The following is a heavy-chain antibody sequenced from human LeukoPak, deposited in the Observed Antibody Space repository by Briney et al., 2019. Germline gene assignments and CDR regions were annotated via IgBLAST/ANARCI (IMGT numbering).Heavy chain of an antibody. CDR3: ARGTSYSGATFLY. V-gene: IGHV4-59*01. J-gene: IGHJ4*02. CDR2: IYHSEST. D-gene: IGHD1-26*01. Sequence: SETLSLTCTVSGGSISSFYWNWIRQPPGKGLEWIGYIYHSESTNYNPAPESRVTISADTFKNQFSLKLSSVTAAETAVYYCARGTSYSGATFLYWGQGTLVTVSS. CDR1: GGSISSFY.